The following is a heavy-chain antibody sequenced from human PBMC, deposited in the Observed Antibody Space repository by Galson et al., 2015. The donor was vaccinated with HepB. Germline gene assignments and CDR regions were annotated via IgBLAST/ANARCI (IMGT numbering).Heavy chain of an antibody. CDR2: ISSSSNYI. D-gene: IGHD2-8*02. Sequence: SLRLSCAASEFTFSSYSMNWVRQAPGKGLEWVSSISSSSNYIYYADTVKGRFTISRDNAKNSLYLQMNSLRAEDTAVYYCAREKFCASGLCYYFDSWGQGTLVTISS. CDR1: EFTFSSYS. V-gene: IGHV3-21*01. CDR3: AREKFCASGLCYYFDS. J-gene: IGHJ4*02.